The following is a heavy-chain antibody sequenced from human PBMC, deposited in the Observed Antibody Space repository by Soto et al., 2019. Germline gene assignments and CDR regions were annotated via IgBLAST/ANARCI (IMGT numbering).Heavy chain of an antibody. CDR2: ISWDGNST. CDR3: AIERAVVVPDTINYFGIDV. D-gene: IGHD2-2*01. V-gene: IGHV3-43*01. Sequence: GGSLRLSCAASGFTFDDYTLHWVRQAPGKGLEWVSLISWDGNSTYYADSVKGRFTISRDNSKNSLYLQMNSLRSEDAALYYCAIERAVVVPDTINYFGIDVWGQGTTVTVSS. CDR1: GFTFDDYT. J-gene: IGHJ6*02.